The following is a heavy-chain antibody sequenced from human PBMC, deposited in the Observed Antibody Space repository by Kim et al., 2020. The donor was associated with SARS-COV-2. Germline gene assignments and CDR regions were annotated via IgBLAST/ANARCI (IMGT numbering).Heavy chain of an antibody. CDR3: ARGEGVGATDRPFDP. J-gene: IGHJ5*02. CDR2: ISSSSSTI. Sequence: GGSLRLSCAASGFTFSSYSMNWVRQAPGKGLEWVSYISSSSSTIYYADSVKGRFTISRDNAKNSLYLQMNSLRAEDTAVYYCARGEGVGATDRPFDPWGQGTLVTVSS. D-gene: IGHD1-26*01. CDR1: GFTFSSYS. V-gene: IGHV3-48*04.